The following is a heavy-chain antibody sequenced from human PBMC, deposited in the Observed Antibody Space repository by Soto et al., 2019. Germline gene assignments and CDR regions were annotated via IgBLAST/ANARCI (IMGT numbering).Heavy chain of an antibody. V-gene: IGHV3-21*01. CDR3: AREAASSLDH. Sequence: EVQLVESGGGLVKPGGSLRLSCAASGFTFKLYTMHWVRQAPGKGLEWVSFCTPSSSSISYADSVEGRFTISRDNARNSLYLQIHNLRAEDTAVYYCAREAASSLDHWGQGTLVTVSS. D-gene: IGHD6-13*01. J-gene: IGHJ4*02. CDR1: GFTFKLYT. CDR2: CTPSSSSI.